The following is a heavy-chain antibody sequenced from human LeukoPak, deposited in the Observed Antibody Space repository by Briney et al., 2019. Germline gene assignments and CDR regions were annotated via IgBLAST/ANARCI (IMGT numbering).Heavy chain of an antibody. CDR1: GFTFSSYA. CDR3: AKGLSTNYYYGMDV. J-gene: IGHJ6*02. V-gene: IGHV3-23*01. Sequence: GGSLRLSCAASGFTFSSYAMSWVRQAPGKGLEWVSAISGSGGSAYYADSVKGRFTISRDNSKNTLYLQMNSLRAEDTAVYYCAKGLSTNYYYGMDVWGQGTTVTVSS. CDR2: ISGSGGSA. D-gene: IGHD2-2*01.